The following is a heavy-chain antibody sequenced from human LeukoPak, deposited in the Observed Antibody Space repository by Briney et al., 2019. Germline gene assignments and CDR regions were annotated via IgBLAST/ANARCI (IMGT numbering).Heavy chain of an antibody. Sequence: SETLSLTCTVSGGSISSYYWSWIRQPPGKGPEWIGHIYYSGSTNYNPFLKSRVTISVDTSKNHFSLQLNSVTPEDTAVYYCARLRGTTTTSYFDYWDQGILVTVSS. CDR2: IYYSGST. J-gene: IGHJ4*02. V-gene: IGHV4-59*12. CDR1: GGSISSYY. D-gene: IGHD1-14*01. CDR3: ARLRGTTTTSYFDY.